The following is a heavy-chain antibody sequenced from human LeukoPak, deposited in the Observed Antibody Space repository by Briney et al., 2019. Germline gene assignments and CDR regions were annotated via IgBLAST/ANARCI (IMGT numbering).Heavy chain of an antibody. J-gene: IGHJ4*02. Sequence: GESLKISCQYSGYNFTTYWITWVRQMPGKGLEWMRIIYPGDSDTRYSPSFQGQVTISADKSISTAYLQWSSLKASDTAMYYCARHGVGTSWFGFDSWGQGILVTVSS. D-gene: IGHD6-13*01. CDR1: GYNFTTYW. V-gene: IGHV5-51*01. CDR3: ARHGVGTSWFGFDS. CDR2: IYPGDSDT.